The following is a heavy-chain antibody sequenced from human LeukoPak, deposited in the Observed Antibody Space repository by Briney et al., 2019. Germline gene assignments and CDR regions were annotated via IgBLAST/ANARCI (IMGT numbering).Heavy chain of an antibody. J-gene: IGHJ3*02. CDR3: ARDLEERYCSNGSCLRAHGFDI. D-gene: IGHD2-15*01. V-gene: IGHV4-39*07. Sequence: SETLSLTCTVSGDSISISSYYWGWIRQPPGQGLEWIGTIYYSGNTDYNPSLKSRVTISVDTSKNQISLKVNSVTAADTAVYFCARDLEERYCSNGSCLRAHGFDIWGQGTMVPVSS. CDR2: IYYSGNT. CDR1: GDSISISSYY.